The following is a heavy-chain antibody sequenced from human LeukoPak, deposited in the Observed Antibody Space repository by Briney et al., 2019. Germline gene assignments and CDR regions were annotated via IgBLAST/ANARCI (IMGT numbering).Heavy chain of an antibody. CDR2: INHSGST. V-gene: IGHV4-34*01. D-gene: IGHD6-6*01. J-gene: IGHJ4*02. CDR3: AREGIARRDY. Sequence: SETLSLTCAVYGGSFSGHYWSWIRQPPGKGLEWIGEINHSGSTNYNPSLKSRVTISVDTSKNQFSLKLSSVTAADTAVYYCAREGIARRDYWGQGTLVTVSS. CDR1: GGSFSGHY.